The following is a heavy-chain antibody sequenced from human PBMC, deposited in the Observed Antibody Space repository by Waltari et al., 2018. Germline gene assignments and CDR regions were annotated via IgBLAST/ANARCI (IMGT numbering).Heavy chain of an antibody. J-gene: IGHJ6*03. V-gene: IGHV3-23*03. CDR2: IYSGGGST. CDR3: AKDSEKGAGLDYYYYMDV. CDR1: GFTFSGYA. D-gene: IGHD1-26*01. Sequence: EVQLLESGGGLVQPGGSVRLSCVASGFTFSGYAISWVRQAPGKGLEWVSVIYSGGGSTYYADSVKGRFTVSRDNSKNTLYLQMNSLRAEDTAVYYCAKDSEKGAGLDYYYYMDVWGKGTTVTVSS.